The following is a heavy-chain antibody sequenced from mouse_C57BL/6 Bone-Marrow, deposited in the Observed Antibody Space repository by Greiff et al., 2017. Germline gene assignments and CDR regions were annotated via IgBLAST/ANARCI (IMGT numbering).Heavy chain of an antibody. V-gene: IGHV1-7*01. Sequence: VQLQESGAELAKPGASVKLSCKASGYTFTSYWMHWVNQRPGQGLEWIGYFNPSSGYTKYNQRFKDQATLTADKSSSTAYMQLSSLTSEDSAVYYCARAITTVVAGDCDVWGTGTTVTVSS. J-gene: IGHJ1*03. CDR1: GYTFTSYW. CDR3: ARAITTVVAGDCDV. CDR2: FNPSSGYT. D-gene: IGHD1-1*01.